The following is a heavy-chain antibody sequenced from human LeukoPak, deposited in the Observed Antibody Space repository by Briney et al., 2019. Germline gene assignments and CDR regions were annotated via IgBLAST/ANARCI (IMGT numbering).Heavy chain of an antibody. V-gene: IGHV1-18*01. D-gene: IGHD3-9*01. CDR2: ISAYDGNT. CDR1: GYTFTSYG. CDR3: ARVLADYNILTGYYTHYYYMDV. J-gene: IGHJ6*03. Sequence: ASVKVSCKASGYTFTSYGISWVRQAPGQGLEWMGWISAYDGNTNYAQKLQGRVTMTTDTSTSTAYMELRSLRSDDTAVYYCARVLADYNILTGYYTHYYYMDVWGKGTTVTVSS.